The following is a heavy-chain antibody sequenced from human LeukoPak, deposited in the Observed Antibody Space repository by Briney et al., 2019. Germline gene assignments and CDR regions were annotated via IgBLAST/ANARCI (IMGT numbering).Heavy chain of an antibody. D-gene: IGHD4-17*01. CDR3: ARDKGYGDYVGSFDY. CDR1: GGSISSYF. V-gene: IGHV4-59*01. CDR2: IYYTGGT. Sequence: PSETLSLTCTVSGGSISSYFWSWIRQPPEKGLEWIGYIYYTGGTNYNPSLKSRVTISVDTSKNQFSLKVTSVTAADTAVYYCARDKGYGDYVGSFDYWGQGSLVTVSS. J-gene: IGHJ4*02.